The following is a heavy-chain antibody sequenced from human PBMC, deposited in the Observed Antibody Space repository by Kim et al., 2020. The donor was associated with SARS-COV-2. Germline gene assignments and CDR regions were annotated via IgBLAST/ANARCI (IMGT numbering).Heavy chain of an antibody. CDR3: AKSLFGGCDY. CDR1: GFTFSTYA. CDR2: ISGNGRTT. Sequence: GGSLRLSCAASGFTFSTYAMSWVRQAPGKGLECVSAISGNGRTTSYADSVWGRFTISRDNSKNTLYLQMNSLRAEDTAIYYCAKSLFGGCDYWGQGTLVT. J-gene: IGHJ4*02. D-gene: IGHD3-10*02. V-gene: IGHV3-23*01.